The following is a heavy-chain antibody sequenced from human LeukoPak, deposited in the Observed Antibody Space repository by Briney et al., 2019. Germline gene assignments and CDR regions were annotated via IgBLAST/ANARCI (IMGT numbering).Heavy chain of an antibody. CDR3: ARDRVYYDSSGYSSHDY. J-gene: IGHJ4*02. V-gene: IGHV1-2*02. D-gene: IGHD3-22*01. CDR2: INPNSGGT. Sequence: ASVKVSCKASGYTFTSYAMNWVRQAPGQGLEWMGWINPNSGGTNYAQNFQGRVTMTRDTSISTAYMELSRLRSDDTAVYYCARDRVYYDSSGYSSHDYWGQGTLVTVSS. CDR1: GYTFTSYA.